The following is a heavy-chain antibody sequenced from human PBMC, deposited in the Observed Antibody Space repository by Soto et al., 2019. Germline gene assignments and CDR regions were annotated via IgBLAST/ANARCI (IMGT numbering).Heavy chain of an antibody. CDR2: ISYDGSNK. CDR3: ARDCSSTSCYDY. V-gene: IGHV3-30*04. J-gene: IGHJ4*02. D-gene: IGHD2-2*01. Sequence: GGSLRLSCAASGFTFSSYAMHWVRQAPGKGLEWVAVISYDGSNKYYADSVKGRFTISRDNSKNTLYLQMNSLRAEDTAVYYCARDCSSTSCYDYWGQVTLVTVSS. CDR1: GFTFSSYA.